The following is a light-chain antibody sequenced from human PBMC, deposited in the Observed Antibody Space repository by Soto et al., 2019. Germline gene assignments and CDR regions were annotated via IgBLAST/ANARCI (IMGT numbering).Light chain of an antibody. J-gene: IGKJ4*01. Sequence: ENVLTQSPVTLSLSLGERATLSCRASQSVSGYLAWYQQIPGQAPRLLIYDVSQRAPGIPARFTGSGSGTDFTLTISRLEPEDCAIYYCQQYHTWPITFGGGTKVEIK. CDR2: DVS. CDR1: QSVSGY. V-gene: IGKV3-11*01. CDR3: QQYHTWPIT.